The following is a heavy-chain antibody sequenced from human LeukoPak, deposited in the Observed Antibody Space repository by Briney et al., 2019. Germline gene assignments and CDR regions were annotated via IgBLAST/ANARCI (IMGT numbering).Heavy chain of an antibody. CDR3: AKDSSSIFDALNI. CDR2: ISGDGATT. J-gene: IGHJ3*02. V-gene: IGHV3-43*02. Sequence: GGSLRLSCAASGFTFDEFAMHWVRQAPGKGLEWVSLISGDGATTYYAASVKGRFTISRDNKKNFLYLQMNNLGTEDTALFYCAKDSSSIFDALNIWGQGTLVTVSS. CDR1: GFTFDEFA. D-gene: IGHD3-3*01.